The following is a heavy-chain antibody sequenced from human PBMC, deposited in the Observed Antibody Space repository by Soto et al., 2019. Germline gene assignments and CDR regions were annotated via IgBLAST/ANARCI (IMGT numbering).Heavy chain of an antibody. CDR3: ARGRRSTMIVVVIGGMDV. CDR1: GFTFSSYG. Sequence: QVQLVESGGGVVQPGRSLRLSCAASGFTFSSYGMHWVRQAPGKGLEWVAVIWYDGSNKYYADSVKGRFTISRDNSKNTLYLQMNSLRAEDTAVYYCARGRRSTMIVVVIGGMDVWGQGPTVTVSS. J-gene: IGHJ6*02. D-gene: IGHD3-22*01. V-gene: IGHV3-33*01. CDR2: IWYDGSNK.